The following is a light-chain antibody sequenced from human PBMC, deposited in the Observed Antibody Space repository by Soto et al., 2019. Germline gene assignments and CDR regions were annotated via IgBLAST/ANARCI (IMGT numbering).Light chain of an antibody. CDR2: ATN. CDR1: TGPVTSGYY. J-gene: IGLJ3*02. CDR3: LLYYGGAWV. Sequence: QAVVTQEPSLTVSPGGTVTLTCASSTGPVTSGYYPDWFQQKPGQAPRALIYATNTKHSWTPARFSGSLLGGKAALTLSGVQPEDEAEYYCLLYYGGAWVFGGGTKVTVL. V-gene: IGLV7-43*01.